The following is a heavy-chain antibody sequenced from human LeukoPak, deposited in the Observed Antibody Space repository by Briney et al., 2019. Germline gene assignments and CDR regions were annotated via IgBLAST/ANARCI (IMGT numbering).Heavy chain of an antibody. J-gene: IGHJ3*02. D-gene: IGHD3-22*01. CDR3: ARGRRITMIVVVIRAAYAFDI. CDR1: GGTFSSYA. CDR2: IIPILGIA. Sequence: ASVTVSCKASGGTFSSYAISWVRQAPGQGLEWMGRIIPILGIANYAQKFQGRVTITADKSTSTAYMELSSLRSEDTAVYYCARGRRITMIVVVIRAAYAFDIWGQGTMVTVSS. V-gene: IGHV1-69*04.